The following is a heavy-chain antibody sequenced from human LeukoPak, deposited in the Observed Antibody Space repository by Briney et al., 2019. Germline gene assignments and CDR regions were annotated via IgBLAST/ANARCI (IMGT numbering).Heavy chain of an antibody. CDR2: IKTDGVSA. V-gene: IGHV3-74*01. Sequence: PGASLRLSCAASGFTFSSYWMHWVRQAPGKGLVWVSGIKTDGVSANYVDSVKGRLTISRDNAKSTLFLQMNSLRAEDTAVYYCARSRFCTSGGCYYDHWGQGVLVTVSS. CDR1: GFTFSSYW. CDR3: ARSRFCTSGGCYYDH. J-gene: IGHJ4*02. D-gene: IGHD2-8*01.